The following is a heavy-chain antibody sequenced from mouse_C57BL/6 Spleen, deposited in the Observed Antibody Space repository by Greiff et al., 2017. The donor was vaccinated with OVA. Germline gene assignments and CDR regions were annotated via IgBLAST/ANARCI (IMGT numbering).Heavy chain of an antibody. CDR3: ARLGYDYPFAY. CDR1: GYTFTSYW. D-gene: IGHD2-4*01. V-gene: IGHV1-50*01. CDR2: IDPSDSYT. Sequence: VQLQQPGAELVKPGASVKLSCKASGYTFTSYWMQWVKQRPGQGLEWIGEIDPSDSYTNYNQKFKGKATLTVDTSSSTAYMQLSSLTSEDSAVYYCARLGYDYPFAYWGQGTLVTVSA. J-gene: IGHJ3*01.